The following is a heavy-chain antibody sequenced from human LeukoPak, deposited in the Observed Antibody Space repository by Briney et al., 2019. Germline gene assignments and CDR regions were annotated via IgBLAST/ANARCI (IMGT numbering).Heavy chain of an antibody. CDR3: ARRFDS. CDR1: GFSFTAYS. J-gene: IGHJ4*02. V-gene: IGHV3-48*01. Sequence: GSLRLSCAASGFSFTAYSMNWVRQAPGRGLEWISYIGPGGDIYYADSVTGRFTVSRDTAKNSLYLQMSGLKVEDTAVYYCARRFDSWGQGTLVTVSS. CDR2: IGPGGDI.